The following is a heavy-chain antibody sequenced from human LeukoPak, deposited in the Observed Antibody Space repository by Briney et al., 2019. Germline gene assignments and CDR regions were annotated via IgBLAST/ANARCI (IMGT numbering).Heavy chain of an antibody. CDR2: IYYSGST. D-gene: IGHD3-10*01. CDR1: GGSISSGDYY. CDR3: ARARREMVRGVIIPDAFDI. J-gene: IGHJ3*02. V-gene: IGHV4-30-4*01. Sequence: SQTLSLTCTVSGGSISSGDYYWRWIRQPPGKGLEWIGYIYYSGSTYYNPSLKSRVTISVDTSKTQFSLKLSSVTAADTAVYYCARARREMVRGVIIPDAFDIWGQGTMVTVSS.